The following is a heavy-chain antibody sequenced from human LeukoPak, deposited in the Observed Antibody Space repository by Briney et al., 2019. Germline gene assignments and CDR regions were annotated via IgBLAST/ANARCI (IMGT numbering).Heavy chain of an antibody. CDR1: GYTFTGYY. D-gene: IGHD3-3*01. Sequence: GASVKVSCKASGYTFTGYYMHWVRPAPGQGLEWMGWINPNSGGTNYAQKFQGRVTMTRDTSISTAYMELSRLRSDDTAVYYCARAHSDFCSGYYSHYGMDVWGQGTTVTVSS. CDR3: ARAHSDFCSGYYSHYGMDV. V-gene: IGHV1-2*02. CDR2: INPNSGGT. J-gene: IGHJ6*02.